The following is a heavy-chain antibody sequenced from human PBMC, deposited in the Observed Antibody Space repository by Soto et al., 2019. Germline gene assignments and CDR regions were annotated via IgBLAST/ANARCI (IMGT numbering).Heavy chain of an antibody. CDR2: ISGSGGST. J-gene: IGHJ4*02. CDR1: EFTFSTYA. V-gene: IGHV3-23*01. CDR3: AKSYSSNWYDYFDY. Sequence: GGSLRLSCAASEFTFSTYAMSWVRQAPGKGLEWVSAISGSGGSTYYADSVKGRFTISRDTSKNTLYLQMNSLRAEDTALYYCAKSYSSNWYDYFDYWGQGTLVTVSS. D-gene: IGHD6-13*01.